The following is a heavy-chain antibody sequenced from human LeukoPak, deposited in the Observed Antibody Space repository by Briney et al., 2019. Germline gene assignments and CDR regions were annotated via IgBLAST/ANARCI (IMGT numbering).Heavy chain of an antibody. CDR1: GGTFSSYA. V-gene: IGHV1-69*05. D-gene: IGHD1-7*01. CDR3: ARDKVAGITGTFDY. CDR2: IIPIFGTA. Sequence: SVKVSCKASGGTFSSYAISWVRQAPGQGLEWMGGIIPIFGTANYAQKFQGRVTITTDESTSTAYMELSSLRSEDTAVYYSARDKVAGITGTFDYWGQGTLVTVSS. J-gene: IGHJ4*02.